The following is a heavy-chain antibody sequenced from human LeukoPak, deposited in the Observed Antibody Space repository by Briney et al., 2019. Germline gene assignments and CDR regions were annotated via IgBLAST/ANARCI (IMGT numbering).Heavy chain of an antibody. J-gene: IGHJ4*02. D-gene: IGHD6-6*01. CDR2: ISSDGSDK. CDR3: ARDLGRAARYYFDY. V-gene: IGHV3-30*03. Sequence: PGGSLRLSCAASGFTFSSYSMNWVRQAPGKGLEWVAVISSDGSDKHYADSVKGRFTISRDNSKNTLYLQMNSLRAEDTAVYFCARDLGRAARYYFDYWGQGTLVTVSS. CDR1: GFTFSSYS.